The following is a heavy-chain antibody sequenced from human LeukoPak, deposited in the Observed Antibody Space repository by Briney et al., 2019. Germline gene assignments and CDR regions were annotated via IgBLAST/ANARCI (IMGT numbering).Heavy chain of an antibody. J-gene: IGHJ6*03. Sequence: SETLSLTCTVSGGSISSSSYYWGWIRQPPGKGLEWIGSIYYSGSTYYNPSLKSRVTISVDTSKNQFSLKLSSVTAADTAVYYCASPDLRAGYYYYYMGVWGKGTTVTVSS. CDR3: ASPDLRAGYYYYYMGV. CDR2: IYYSGST. CDR1: GGSISSSSYY. V-gene: IGHV4-39*01. D-gene: IGHD3-3*01.